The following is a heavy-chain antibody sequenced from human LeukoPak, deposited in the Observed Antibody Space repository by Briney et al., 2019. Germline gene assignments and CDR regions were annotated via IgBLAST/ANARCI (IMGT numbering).Heavy chain of an antibody. CDR2: IYYSGST. CDR3: ARRSLYYLDY. Sequence: SSETLSLTCTVSGGSISSYYWGWIRQPPGKGLDWIGSIYYSGSTYYNPSLKSRVTISVDTSKNQFSLKLSSVTAADTAVYYCARRSLYYLDYWGQGTLVTVSS. J-gene: IGHJ4*02. V-gene: IGHV4-39*01. CDR1: GGSISSYY.